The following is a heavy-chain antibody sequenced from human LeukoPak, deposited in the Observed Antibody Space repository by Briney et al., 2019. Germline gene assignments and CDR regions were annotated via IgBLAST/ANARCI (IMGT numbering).Heavy chain of an antibody. CDR3: ARGRVSSSTWHSTYYYYFYMDV. CDR2: INHSGST. CDR1: GGSFSGYY. V-gene: IGHV4-34*01. D-gene: IGHD4-11*01. J-gene: IGHJ6*03. Sequence: SETLSLTCAVYGGSFSGYYWSWIRQPPGKGLEWIGEINHSGSTNYNPSLESRVTISVDTSKNQFSLKLSSVTAADTAVYYCARGRVSSSTWHSTYYYYFYMDVWGKGTTVTVSS.